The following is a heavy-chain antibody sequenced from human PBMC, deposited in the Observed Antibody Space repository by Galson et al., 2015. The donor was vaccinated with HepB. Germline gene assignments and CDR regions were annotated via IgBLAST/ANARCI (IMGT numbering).Heavy chain of an antibody. J-gene: IGHJ4*02. V-gene: IGHV3-30*18. D-gene: IGHD2-2*01. CDR1: GFTFSSYG. CDR2: ISYDGSNK. CDR3: AKDAVVPAPYFDY. Sequence: SLRLSCAASGFTFSSYGMHWVRQAPGKGLEWVAVISYDGSNKYCADSVKGRFTISRDNSKNTLYLQMNSLRAEDTAVYYCAKDAVVPAPYFDYWGQGTLVTVSS.